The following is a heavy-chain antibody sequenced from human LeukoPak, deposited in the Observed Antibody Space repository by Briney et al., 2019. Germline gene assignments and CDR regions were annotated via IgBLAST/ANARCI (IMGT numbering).Heavy chain of an antibody. D-gene: IGHD3-10*01. CDR2: LSDSGGST. V-gene: IGHV3-23*01. CDR1: GFTFSSCG. J-gene: IGHJ6*03. Sequence: GGSLRLSCAASGFTFSSCGMSRVRQAPGKGLEWVSALSDSGGSTFYADSVKGRFTISRDNSKNTLYLQMNRLRAEDTAVYYCAKGGAVSSKSITMIRGTRRYYYYMDVWGKGTTVTISS. CDR3: AKGGAVSSKSITMIRGTRRYYYYMDV.